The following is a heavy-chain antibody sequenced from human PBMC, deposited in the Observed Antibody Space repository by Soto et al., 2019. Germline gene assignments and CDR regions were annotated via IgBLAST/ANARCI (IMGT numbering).Heavy chain of an antibody. J-gene: IGHJ6*02. Sequence: QVQLVQSGAEVKKPGSSVKVSCKASGGTFSSYTISWVRQAPGQGLEWMGRIIPILGIANYAQKFQGRVTITADKSTSTAFMELSSLRSEDTAVYYCARGYVVVAATSAFGFYYYGMDVWGQGTTVTVSS. CDR3: ARGYVVVAATSAFGFYYYGMDV. CDR1: GGTFSSYT. D-gene: IGHD2-15*01. V-gene: IGHV1-69*02. CDR2: IIPILGIA.